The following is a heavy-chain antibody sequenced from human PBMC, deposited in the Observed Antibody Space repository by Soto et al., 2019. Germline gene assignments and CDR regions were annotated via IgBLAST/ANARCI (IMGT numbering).Heavy chain of an antibody. V-gene: IGHV4-39*01. D-gene: IGHD2-15*01. Sequence: PPGKGLEWIGSIYYSGSTYYNPSLKSRVTISVDTSKNQFSLKLSSVTAADTAVYYCAGGGSDYDYSGTAVWGQGTSDPVS. CDR2: IYYSGST. J-gene: IGHJ6*02. CDR3: AGGGSDYDYSGTAV.